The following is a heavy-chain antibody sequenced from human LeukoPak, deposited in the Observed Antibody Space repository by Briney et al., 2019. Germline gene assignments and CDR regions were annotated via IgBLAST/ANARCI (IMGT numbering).Heavy chain of an antibody. CDR3: ARSLPGAIGAADL. V-gene: IGHV4-39*07. Sequence: SETLSLTCSVSGGSISSSRSYWGWIRQTPGKGLEWVGSIYYNGDTYYNPSFKSRVSMSVDTAKNHFSLKVTSMTAADTGVYYCARSLPGAIGAADLWGQGTLVTVSS. CDR2: IYYNGDT. CDR1: GGSISSSRSY. D-gene: IGHD6-13*01. J-gene: IGHJ4*02.